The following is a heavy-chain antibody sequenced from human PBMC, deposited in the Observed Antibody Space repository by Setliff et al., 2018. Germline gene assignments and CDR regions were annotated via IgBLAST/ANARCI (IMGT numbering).Heavy chain of an antibody. J-gene: IGHJ4*02. D-gene: IGHD1-7*01. CDR1: GITFTSYA. CDR2: VSVSGDNT. CDR3: AKPQVELRWGFES. Sequence: LRLSCVASGITFTSYAMSWVRQAPGKGLEWVSTVSVSGDNTYYTDSVKGRFTIFRDGSKNTLYLQMTSLRAEDTAVYYCAKPQVELRWGFESWGQGTPVTVSS. V-gene: IGHV3-23*01.